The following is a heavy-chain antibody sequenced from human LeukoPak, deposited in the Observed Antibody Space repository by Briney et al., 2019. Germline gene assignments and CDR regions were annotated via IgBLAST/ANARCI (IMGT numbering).Heavy chain of an antibody. Sequence: SETLSLTCTVSGGSVSSGSYYWSWIRQPPGKGLEWIGYIYYSGSTNYNPSLKSRVTISVDTSKNQFSLKLSSVTAADTAVYYCARVGSATQVDYWGQGTLVTVSS. CDR3: ARVGSATQVDY. CDR1: GGSVSSGSYY. CDR2: IYYSGST. D-gene: IGHD1-26*01. J-gene: IGHJ4*02. V-gene: IGHV4-61*01.